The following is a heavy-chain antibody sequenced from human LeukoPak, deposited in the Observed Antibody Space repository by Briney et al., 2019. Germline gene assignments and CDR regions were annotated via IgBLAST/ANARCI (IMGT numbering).Heavy chain of an antibody. CDR3: AKAGAVVVVAAKYFDY. Sequence: GGSLRLSCAASGFTLSSYAMSWVRQAPGKGLEWVSAISDTGNTYHADSVKGRFTISRDNAKNSLYPQMNSLRAEDTAVYYCAKAGAVVVVAAKYFDYWGQGTLVTVSS. CDR2: ISDTGNT. D-gene: IGHD2-15*01. V-gene: IGHV3-23*01. J-gene: IGHJ4*02. CDR1: GFTLSSYA.